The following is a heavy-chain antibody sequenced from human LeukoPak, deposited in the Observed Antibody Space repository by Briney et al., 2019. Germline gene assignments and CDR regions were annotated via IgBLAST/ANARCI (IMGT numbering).Heavy chain of an antibody. Sequence: PGGSLRLSCAASGFTFGDYAMTWVRQAPGKGLEWVSAVSGTGSTTYYADSVKGRSTVSRDNTKNTVYVDMNSLRVDDTAVYYCAKSSVGPHDYWGQGTLVSVSS. J-gene: IGHJ4*02. CDR3: AKSSVGPHDY. CDR1: GFTFGDYA. V-gene: IGHV3-23*01. D-gene: IGHD3-10*01. CDR2: VSGTGSTT.